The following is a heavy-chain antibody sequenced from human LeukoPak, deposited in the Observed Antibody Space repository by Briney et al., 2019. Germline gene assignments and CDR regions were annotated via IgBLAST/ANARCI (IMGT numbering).Heavy chain of an antibody. CDR2: ISYDGSNK. J-gene: IGHJ3*02. Sequence: PGGSLRLSCAASGFTFSSYAMHWVRQAPGKGLEWVAVISYDGSNKYYADSVKGRFTISRDNSKNTLYLQMNSLRAEDTAVYYCAKGPNRHAFDIWGQGTMVTVSS. CDR1: GFTFSSYA. V-gene: IGHV3-30-3*01. CDR3: AKGPNRHAFDI. D-gene: IGHD2-8*01.